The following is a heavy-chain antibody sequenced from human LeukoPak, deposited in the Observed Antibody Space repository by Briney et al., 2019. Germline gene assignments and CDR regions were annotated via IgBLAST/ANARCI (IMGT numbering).Heavy chain of an antibody. CDR1: GGSISSGGYY. CDR3: ARGIGGSRAFDY. CDR2: IYYSGST. V-gene: IGHV4-31*03. Sequence: PSQTLSLTCTVSGGSISSGGYYWSWIRQHPGKGLEWIGYIYYSGSTYYNPSLKSRLTISVDTSKNRFSLKLSSVTAADTAVYYCARGIGGSRAFDYWGQGTLVTVSS. J-gene: IGHJ4*02. D-gene: IGHD3-16*01.